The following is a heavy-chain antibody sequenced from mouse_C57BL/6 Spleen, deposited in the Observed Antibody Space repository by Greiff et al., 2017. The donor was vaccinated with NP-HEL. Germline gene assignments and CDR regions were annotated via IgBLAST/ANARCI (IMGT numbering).Heavy chain of an antibody. V-gene: IGHV5-4*01. Sequence: EVHLVESGGGLVKPGGSLKLSCAASGFTFSSYAMSWVRQTPEKRLEWVATISDGGSYTYYPDNVKGRFTISRDNAKNNLYLQMSHLKSEDTAMYYCARGVLRSHFDYWGQGTTLTVSS. D-gene: IGHD1-1*01. CDR1: GFTFSSYA. CDR3: ARGVLRSHFDY. J-gene: IGHJ2*01. CDR2: ISDGGSYT.